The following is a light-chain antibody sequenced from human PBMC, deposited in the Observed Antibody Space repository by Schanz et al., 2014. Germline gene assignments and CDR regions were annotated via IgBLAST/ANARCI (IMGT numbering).Light chain of an antibody. J-gene: IGKJ4*01. V-gene: IGKV1-17*01. Sequence: IQMTQSPSSLSASLGDSVTITCRSSQYINNYVNWYHHGPGRAPKLLISAASTLQSGVPSRFSGSGSGTDFTLTISSLQPEDFATYYCLQYNSYPLTFGGGTKVEIK. CDR1: QYINNY. CDR2: AAS. CDR3: LQYNSYPLT.